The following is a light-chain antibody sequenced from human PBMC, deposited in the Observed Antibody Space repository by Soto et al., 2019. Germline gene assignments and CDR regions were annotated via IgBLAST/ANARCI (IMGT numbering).Light chain of an antibody. CDR3: SSYTSNSTLV. V-gene: IGLV2-14*01. Sequence: QSALTQPASVSGSPGQSITISCTGTSSDVGGYNYVSWYQQHPGRAPKLMIFDVSNRPSGVSNRFSGSKSGNTASLTISGLQAEEEADYYCSSYTSNSTLVFGTGTKLTVL. CDR1: SSDVGGYNY. J-gene: IGLJ1*01. CDR2: DVS.